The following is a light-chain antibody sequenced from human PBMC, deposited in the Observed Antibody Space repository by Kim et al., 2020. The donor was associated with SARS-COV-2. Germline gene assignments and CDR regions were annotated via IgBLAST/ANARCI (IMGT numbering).Light chain of an antibody. V-gene: IGKV3-20*01. CDR3: QQYGSSLL. CDR2: GAS. J-gene: IGKJ1*01. Sequence: EIVLTQSPGTLSLSPGERATLSCRASQSVSSTYLAWYQQKPGQAPRLLIYGASSSATGIPDRFSGSGSGTDFTLTISRLEPEDFAVYYCQQYGSSLLFGQGTKVDIK. CDR1: QSVSSTY.